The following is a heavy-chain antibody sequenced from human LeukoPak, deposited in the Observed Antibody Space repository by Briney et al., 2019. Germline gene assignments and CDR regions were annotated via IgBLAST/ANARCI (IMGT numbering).Heavy chain of an antibody. CDR1: GFTVSSNY. CDR2: IYSGGST. J-gene: IGHJ6*03. D-gene: IGHD3-22*01. CDR3: ARGPRGYRYMDV. Sequence: GGSLRLSCAASGFTVSSNYTSWVRQAPGKGLEWVSVIYSGGSTYYADSVKGRFTISRDNSKNTLYLQMNSLRAEDTAVYYCARGPRGYRYMDVWGKGTTVTISS. V-gene: IGHV3-53*01.